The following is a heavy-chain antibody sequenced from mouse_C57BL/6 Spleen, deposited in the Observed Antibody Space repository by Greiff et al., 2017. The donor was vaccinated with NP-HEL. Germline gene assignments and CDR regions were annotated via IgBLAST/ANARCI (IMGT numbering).Heavy chain of an antibody. Sequence: QVQLQQPGAELVKPGASVKLSCKASGYTFTSYWMHWVKQRPGQGLEWIGMIHPNSGSTNYNEKFKSKATLTVDKSSSTAYMQLSSLTSEDSAVYYCARTSYGSSSTYAFDYWGQGTTLTVAS. CDR3: ARTSYGSSSTYAFDY. V-gene: IGHV1-64*01. CDR2: IHPNSGST. CDR1: GYTFTSYW. J-gene: IGHJ2*01. D-gene: IGHD1-1*01.